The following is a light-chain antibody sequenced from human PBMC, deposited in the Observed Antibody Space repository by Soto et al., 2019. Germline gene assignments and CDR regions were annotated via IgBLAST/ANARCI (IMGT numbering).Light chain of an antibody. CDR3: HQYNSWPYT. CDR2: AAS. CDR1: QSVTSSY. V-gene: IGKV3-20*01. Sequence: EIVLTQSPGTLSLSPGERATLSCRASQSVTSSYLAWYQQRPGQAPRVLIYAASTRATGVPDRFSGSGSGTEFTLTISSLQPEDFAVHYCHQYNSWPYTFGQGTKVDIK. J-gene: IGKJ2*01.